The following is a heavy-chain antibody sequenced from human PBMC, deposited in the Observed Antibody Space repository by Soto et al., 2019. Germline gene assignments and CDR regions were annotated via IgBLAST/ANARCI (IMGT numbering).Heavy chain of an antibody. CDR1: GLTFSTAY. J-gene: IGHJ4*02. D-gene: IGHD4-17*01. CDR2: IKTKADGGTT. Sequence: GSLRLSFEASGLTFSTAYMSWVRQAPGKGLEWVGRIKTKADGGTTEYAAPVKGRFNISRDDSKNTLYVEMSSLKTEDTAVYYCTTDRPSRLRNQRVWGQGPLVTVSS. V-gene: IGHV3-15*01. CDR3: TTDRPSRLRNQRV.